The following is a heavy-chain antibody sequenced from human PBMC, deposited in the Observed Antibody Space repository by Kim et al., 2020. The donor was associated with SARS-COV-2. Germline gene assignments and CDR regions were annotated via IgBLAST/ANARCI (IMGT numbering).Heavy chain of an antibody. CDR3: AKEGSDTSDYYKRRPNTYYYGLSV. CDR2: ISPTGSSA. D-gene: IGHD3-22*01. V-gene: IGHV3-43*02. J-gene: IGHJ6*02. Sequence: GGSLRLSCAASGLTFNDYAMHWVRQVPGKGLEWVSLISPTGSSAYYTDSVRGRFTISRDNSKHSLYLQMNSLRVEDTALYYCAKEGSDTSDYYKRRPNTYYYGLSVWGREPTITVSS. CDR1: GLTFNDYA.